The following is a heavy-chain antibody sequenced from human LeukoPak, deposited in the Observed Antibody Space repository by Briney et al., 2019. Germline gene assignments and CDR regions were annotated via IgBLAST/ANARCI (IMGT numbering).Heavy chain of an antibody. D-gene: IGHD2-2*01. CDR3: AKGYCRGNSCYDDRGAFDY. CDR1: GGSFSSYY. J-gene: IGHJ4*02. Sequence: SETLSLTCTVSGGSFSSYYWGWIRLPPGKGLQWIGSIYHSGSTYYNPSLKSRVTISVDTSKNQFSLKLSSVTAADTAVYYCAKGYCRGNSCYDDRGAFDYWGQGTLVTVSS. CDR2: IYHSGST. V-gene: IGHV4-38-2*02.